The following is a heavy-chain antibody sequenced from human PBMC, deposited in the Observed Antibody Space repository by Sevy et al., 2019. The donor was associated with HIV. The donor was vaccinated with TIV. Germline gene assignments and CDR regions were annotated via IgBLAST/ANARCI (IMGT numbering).Heavy chain of an antibody. CDR3: ARVSGPTHAFDI. Sequence: GGSLRLSCVASGFTFSSYGMHWVRQAPGKGLEWVAVIWYDGSNKYYADSVKGRFTISRDNSKNTLYLQMNSLRAEDTAVYYCARVSGPTHAFDIWGQGTIVTVSS. CDR1: GFTFSSYG. D-gene: IGHD3-10*01. J-gene: IGHJ3*02. V-gene: IGHV3-33*01. CDR2: IWYDGSNK.